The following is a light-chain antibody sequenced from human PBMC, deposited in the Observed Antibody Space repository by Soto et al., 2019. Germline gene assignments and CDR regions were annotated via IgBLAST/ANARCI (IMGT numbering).Light chain of an antibody. V-gene: IGLV1-51*01. CDR2: DNN. CDR1: SSNVGNNY. Sequence: QSVLTQPPSVSAAPGQMVTISCSGGSSNVGNNYVSWYQQFPGTAPKLLIYDNNKRPSGIPDRFSGSKSGTSATLGITGLQTGDEADYYCATWDTSLSAGVFGEGTKLTVL. CDR3: ATWDTSLSAGV. J-gene: IGLJ2*01.